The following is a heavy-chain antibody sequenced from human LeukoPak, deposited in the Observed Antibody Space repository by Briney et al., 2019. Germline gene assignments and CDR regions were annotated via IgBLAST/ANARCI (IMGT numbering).Heavy chain of an antibody. CDR1: GFTFSSYT. D-gene: IGHD5-12*01. CDR3: AKSGPIDY. CDR2: ITSRSFI. V-gene: IGHV3-21*01. J-gene: IGHJ4*02. Sequence: GGSLRLSCAASGFTFSSYTMTWVRQAPGKGLEWVSSITSRSFIYYADSLKGRFTISRDNARNSLYLQMNSLRAEDTALYYCAKSGPIDYWGQGTLVTVSS.